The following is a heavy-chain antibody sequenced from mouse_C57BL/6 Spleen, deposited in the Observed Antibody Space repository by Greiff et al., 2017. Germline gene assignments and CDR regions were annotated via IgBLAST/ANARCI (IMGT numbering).Heavy chain of an antibody. Sequence: QVPLQQPGAELVMPGASVKLSCKASGSTFTRYWMHWVKQRPGQGLEWLGEIAPSDSYTNYHQTFKGTSTLTVDKSSSTAYLQLSSLTSEDSAVYYGARGYDYDRAWVAYWGQGTLVTVSA. CDR2: IAPSDSYT. CDR3: ARGYDYDRAWVAY. CDR1: GSTFTRYW. J-gene: IGHJ3*01. V-gene: IGHV1-69*01. D-gene: IGHD2-4*01.